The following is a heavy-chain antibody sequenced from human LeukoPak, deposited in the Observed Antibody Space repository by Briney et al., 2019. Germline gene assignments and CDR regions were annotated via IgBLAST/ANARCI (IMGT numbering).Heavy chain of an antibody. CDR2: IYSSDSDT. J-gene: IGHJ5*02. D-gene: IGHD5-18*01. CDR1: SSCFTSDW. V-gene: IGHV5-51*01. Sequence: GVPLQISSHASSSCFTSDWISWVRPRPAKGREWRGMIYSSDSDTSYSPSFQGQFTISTDKSSNTSYLQWSSLKAPDTAMYYCARRRGYSYVAALGGFDPWGQGTLVTVSS. CDR3: ARRRGYSYVAALGGFDP.